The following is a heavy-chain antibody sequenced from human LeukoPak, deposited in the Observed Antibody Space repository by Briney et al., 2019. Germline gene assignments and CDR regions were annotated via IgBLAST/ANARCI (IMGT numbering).Heavy chain of an antibody. CDR3: ARDEIWFGEFYAFDY. CDR1: GFTFSSYS. V-gene: IGHV3-48*01. J-gene: IGHJ4*02. D-gene: IGHD3-10*01. Sequence: GGSLRLSCAASGFTFSSYSMNWVRQAPGKGLEWVSYISSSSSTIYYADSVKGRFTISRDNAKNSLYLQTNSLRAEDTAVYYCARDEIWFGEFYAFDYWGQGTLVTVSS. CDR2: ISSSSSTI.